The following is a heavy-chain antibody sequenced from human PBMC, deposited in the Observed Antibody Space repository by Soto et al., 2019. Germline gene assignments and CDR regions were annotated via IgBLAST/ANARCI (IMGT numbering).Heavy chain of an antibody. CDR1: RFNFSAAW. V-gene: IGHV3-15*07. J-gene: IGHJ4*02. CDR2: IKPKSEGETA. Sequence: EMQLVQSGGGLVKPGGSLRLSCVASRFNFSAAWLNWIRQAPGKGLEWVGRIKPKSEGETADHTAPVRGRFTISRDDSQNTLHLQMDSLKTEDTAVYYCATAPYSSGPTWGLGVLVTVSS. CDR3: ATAPYSSGPT. D-gene: IGHD6-19*01.